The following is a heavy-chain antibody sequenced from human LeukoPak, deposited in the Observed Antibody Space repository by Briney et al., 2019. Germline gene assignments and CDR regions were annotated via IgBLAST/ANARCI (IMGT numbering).Heavy chain of an antibody. V-gene: IGHV4-59*01. CDR3: ARQYSYGDYFDY. Sequence: SETLSLTCTVSGGSISSYYWSWIRQPPGKGLEWIGYIYYSGSTNYNPSLKSRVTISVDTSKNQFSLKLSSVTAADTAVYYCARQYSYGDYFDYWGQGTLATVSS. J-gene: IGHJ4*02. CDR2: IYYSGST. CDR1: GGSISSYY. D-gene: IGHD5-18*01.